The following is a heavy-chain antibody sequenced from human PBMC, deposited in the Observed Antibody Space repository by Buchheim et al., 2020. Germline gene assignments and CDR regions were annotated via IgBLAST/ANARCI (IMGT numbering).Heavy chain of an antibody. D-gene: IGHD4-17*01. Sequence: QVQLVQSGAEVKKPGASVKVSCKASGYIFAGYYMHWVRQAPGQGLEWMGWINPNTGGTNWTGKFQGRVTMTRDTSTSTAYMELSRLKSDDTAVYYCAREGGDSRRGWYFDLWGRGTL. CDR3: AREGGDSRRGWYFDL. V-gene: IGHV1-2*02. CDR1: GYIFAGYY. CDR2: INPNTGGT. J-gene: IGHJ2*01.